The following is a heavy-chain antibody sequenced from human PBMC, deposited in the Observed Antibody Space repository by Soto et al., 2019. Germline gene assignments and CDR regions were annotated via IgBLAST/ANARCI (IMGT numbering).Heavy chain of an antibody. Sequence: EVQLVESGGGLVQPGRSLRLSCTASGFTFGDHGLSWVRQAPGRGLEWVGFIRSKRYGGTTEFAASVKGRFSISRDDSNTIAYLQMNSLQSEETAVYYCGRGPRHCSGGSFYFIDYWGRGTLVTVSS. V-gene: IGHV3-49*04. CDR2: IRSKRYGGTT. CDR1: GFTFGDHG. D-gene: IGHD2-15*01. J-gene: IGHJ4*02. CDR3: GRGPRHCSGGSFYFIDY.